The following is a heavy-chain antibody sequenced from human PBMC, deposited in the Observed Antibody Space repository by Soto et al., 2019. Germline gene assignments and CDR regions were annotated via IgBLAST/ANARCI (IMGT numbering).Heavy chain of an antibody. CDR3: ARDRVDFWSGYYPYYYYGMDV. CDR1: GYTFTGYY. D-gene: IGHD3-3*01. Sequence: SVKVTCKASGYTFTGYYMHWVRQAPGQGLEWMGWINPNSGGTNYAQKFQGWVTMTRDTSIGTAYMELSRLRSDDTAVYYCARDRVDFWSGYYPYYYYGMDVWGQGTTVTVAS. CDR2: INPNSGGT. V-gene: IGHV1-2*04. J-gene: IGHJ6*02.